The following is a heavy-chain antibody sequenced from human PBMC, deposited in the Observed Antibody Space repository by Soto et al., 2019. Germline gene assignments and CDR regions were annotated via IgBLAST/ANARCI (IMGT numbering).Heavy chain of an antibody. CDR1: GGSFSGYY. Sequence: PSETLSLTCAVYGGSFSGYYWSWIRQPPGKGLEWIGEINHSGSTNYNPSLKSRVTISVDTSKNQFSLKLSSVTAADTAVYYCARGRFCSGGSCSPRYTWFDPWGQGTLVTVSS. CDR2: INHSGST. V-gene: IGHV4-34*01. D-gene: IGHD2-15*01. CDR3: ARGRFCSGGSCSPRYTWFDP. J-gene: IGHJ5*02.